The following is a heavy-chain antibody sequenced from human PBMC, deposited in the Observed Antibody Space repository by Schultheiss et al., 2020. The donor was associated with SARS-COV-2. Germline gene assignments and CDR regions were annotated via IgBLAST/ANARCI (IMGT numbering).Heavy chain of an antibody. CDR2: ISSSSSYT. Sequence: GGSLRLSCAASGFTFSDYYMSWIRQAPGKGLEWVLYISSSSSYTNYADSVKGRFTISRDNAKNSLYLQMNSLRAEDTAVYYCTRQADTIDYWGQGTLVTVSS. V-gene: IGHV3-11*03. CDR3: TRQADTIDY. CDR1: GFTFSDYY. J-gene: IGHJ4*02.